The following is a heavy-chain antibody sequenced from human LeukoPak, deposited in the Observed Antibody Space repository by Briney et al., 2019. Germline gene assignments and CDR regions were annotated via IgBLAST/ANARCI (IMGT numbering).Heavy chain of an antibody. Sequence: ASVKVSCKASGYTFTSYYMHWVRQAPGQGLEWMGIINPSGGSTSYAQKFQGRVTMTRDMSTSTVYMELSSLRSEDTAVYYCARDTCSVTNCFVRAFDIWGQGTMVTVSS. CDR2: INPSGGST. J-gene: IGHJ3*02. CDR1: GYTFTSYY. CDR3: ARDTCSVTNCFVRAFDI. D-gene: IGHD2-2*01. V-gene: IGHV1-46*01.